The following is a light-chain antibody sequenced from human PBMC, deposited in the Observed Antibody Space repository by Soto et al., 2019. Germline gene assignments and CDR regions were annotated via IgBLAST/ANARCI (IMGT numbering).Light chain of an antibody. CDR1: QSVSTT. Sequence: EILMTQSPSTLSVSPGDRGTLSCRASQSVSTTVAWYHQKPGQAPRLLVYGASTRATGIPARFSGSGSGTQFTLTISSLQSEDFALYYCQQHNNWPLTFGGGTKVDIK. CDR2: GAS. V-gene: IGKV3-15*01. CDR3: QQHNNWPLT. J-gene: IGKJ4*01.